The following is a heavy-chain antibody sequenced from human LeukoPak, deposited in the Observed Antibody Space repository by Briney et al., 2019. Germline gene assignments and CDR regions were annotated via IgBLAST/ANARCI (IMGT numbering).Heavy chain of an antibody. CDR3: AKVLITGTTRFSPDWFDP. CDR1: GFTFSSYA. D-gene: IGHD1-7*01. Sequence: KTGGSLRLSCAASGFTFSSYATSWVRQAPGKGLEWVSAISGSGGSTYYADSVKGRFTISRDNSKNTLYLQMNSLRAEDTAVYYCAKVLITGTTRFSPDWFDPWGQGTLVTVSS. V-gene: IGHV3-23*01. CDR2: ISGSGGST. J-gene: IGHJ5*02.